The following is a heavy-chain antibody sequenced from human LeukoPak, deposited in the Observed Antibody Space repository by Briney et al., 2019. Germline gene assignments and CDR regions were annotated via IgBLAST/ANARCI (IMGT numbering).Heavy chain of an antibody. CDR2: INWNGGST. CDR3: ARDKWELLQNWFDP. J-gene: IGHJ5*02. Sequence: GGSLRLSCVASGSTFSSYAMSWVRQAPGKGLEWVSGINWNGGSTGYADSVKGRFTISRDNAKNSLYLQMNSLRAEDTALYYCARDKWELLQNWFDPWGQGTLVTVSS. D-gene: IGHD1-26*01. CDR1: GSTFSSYA. V-gene: IGHV3-20*04.